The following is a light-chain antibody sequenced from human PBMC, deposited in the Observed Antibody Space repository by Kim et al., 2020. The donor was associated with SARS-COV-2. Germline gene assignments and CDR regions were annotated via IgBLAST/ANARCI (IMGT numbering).Light chain of an antibody. CDR2: AAS. J-gene: IGKJ2*01. Sequence: ASVGARVTIACRASQSISSYLHWYQQKPAKAPQLLIYAASSLQSGVPSRFIGSGSGTDFSLPISSLQPEYFATYYGQQSYSTPMYTFGQGTKLEIK. V-gene: IGKV1-39*01. CDR1: QSISSY. CDR3: QQSYSTPMYT.